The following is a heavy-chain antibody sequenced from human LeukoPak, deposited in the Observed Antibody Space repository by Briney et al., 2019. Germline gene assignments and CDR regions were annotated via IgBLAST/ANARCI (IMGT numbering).Heavy chain of an antibody. Sequence: ETLSLTCTVSGGSISSYYWSWIRQPPGKGLEWIGYIYYSGSTNYNPSLKSRVTISVDTSKNQFSLKLSSVTAADTAVYYCAGGGQFYYWGQGTLVTVSS. D-gene: IGHD3-10*01. V-gene: IGHV4-59*01. CDR3: AGGGQFYY. J-gene: IGHJ4*02. CDR2: IYYSGST. CDR1: GGSISSYY.